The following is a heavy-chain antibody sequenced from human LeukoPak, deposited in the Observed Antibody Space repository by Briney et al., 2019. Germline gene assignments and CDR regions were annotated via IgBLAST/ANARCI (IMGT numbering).Heavy chain of an antibody. Sequence: GGSPRLSCAASGFTFSSYGIHWVRQAPGKGLEWVAFIRYDGSKKYYADSVKGRFTIDRDNSKNTVYLQMNSLRPDDTAIYFCARQEARNYYYEGLDYWGQGNLVTVSS. J-gene: IGHJ4*02. CDR3: ARQEARNYYYEGLDY. D-gene: IGHD3-22*01. V-gene: IGHV3-30*02. CDR2: IRYDGSKK. CDR1: GFTFSSYG.